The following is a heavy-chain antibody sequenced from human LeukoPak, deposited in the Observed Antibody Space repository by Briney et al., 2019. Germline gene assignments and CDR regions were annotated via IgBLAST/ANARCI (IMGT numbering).Heavy chain of an antibody. CDR1: GGSISSYS. CDR2: IYYSGSI. D-gene: IGHD2-2*01. J-gene: IGHJ5*02. CDR3: ARGGSRHYKWFDP. Sequence: SSETLSLTCTVSGGSISSYSWSWIRQPPGKGLEWVVYIYYSGSINYNAALKSRVTMSVDKSKNRFSLKLNTVTAADTAVYYCARGGSRHYKWFDPWGQGTLVTVSS. V-gene: IGHV4-59*01.